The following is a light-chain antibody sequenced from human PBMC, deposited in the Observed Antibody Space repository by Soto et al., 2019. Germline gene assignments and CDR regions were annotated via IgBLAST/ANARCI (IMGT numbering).Light chain of an antibody. CDR1: TIDDGTSNY. V-gene: IGLV2-11*01. J-gene: IGLJ1*01. CDR2: DVS. Sequence: QSVLTQSRSVSGSPGQSVTISCTGPTIDDGTSNYVSWYQQHPGKVPKLMIYDVSERPSGVPDRFSGSKSGNTASLTISGLQPEDEADYYCCSYAVTFYVFGTGTKVTVL. CDR3: CSYAVTFYV.